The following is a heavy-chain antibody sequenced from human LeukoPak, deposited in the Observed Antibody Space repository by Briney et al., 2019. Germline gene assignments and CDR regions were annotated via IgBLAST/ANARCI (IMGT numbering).Heavy chain of an antibody. CDR3: ARDYRFWSGYYMDY. D-gene: IGHD3-3*01. J-gene: IGHJ4*02. CDR2: IIPIFGTA. CDR1: GGTFSSYA. Sequence: SVKVSCKTSGGTFSSYAISWVRQAPGQGLEWMGGIIPIFGTANYAQKFQGRVTITADESTSTAYMELSSLRSEDTAVYYCARDYRFWSGYYMDYWGQGTLVTVSS. V-gene: IGHV1-69*13.